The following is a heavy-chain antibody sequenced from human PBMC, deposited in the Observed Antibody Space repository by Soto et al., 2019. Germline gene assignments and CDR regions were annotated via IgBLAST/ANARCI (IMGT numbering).Heavy chain of an antibody. Sequence: SETLSLTCAVSGDSISGSVWWTWVRQPPGKGLEWIGEVFHTGDTYFNPSLRSRVAMSVDKSTNEFSLKVTSVTAADTAIYYCARKAWVRFDYWGQGALVTVSS. J-gene: IGHJ4*02. CDR2: VFHTGDT. CDR3: ARKAWVRFDY. D-gene: IGHD7-27*01. CDR1: GDSISGSVW. V-gene: IGHV4-4*02.